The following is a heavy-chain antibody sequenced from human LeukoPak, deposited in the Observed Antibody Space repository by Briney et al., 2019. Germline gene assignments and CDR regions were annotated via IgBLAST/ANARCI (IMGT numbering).Heavy chain of an antibody. CDR1: GGSISTYY. Sequence: SETLSLTCTVSGGSISTYYWSWLRQPPGKGLVWIGYVHYIGTTNYNPSLKSRVTISVDTSKNQFSLKLSSVTAADTAAYYCARCESNWFDPWGQGTLVTVSS. CDR3: ARCESNWFDP. J-gene: IGHJ5*02. V-gene: IGHV4-59*01. CDR2: VHYIGTT.